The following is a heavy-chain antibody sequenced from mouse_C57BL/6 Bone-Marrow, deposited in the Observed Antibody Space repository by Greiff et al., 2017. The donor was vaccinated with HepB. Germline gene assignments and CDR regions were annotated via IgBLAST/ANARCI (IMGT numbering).Heavy chain of an antibody. D-gene: IGHD1-1*01. V-gene: IGHV5-17*01. CDR3: ARKLLYGGSNPYYAMDY. CDR1: GFTFSDYG. Sequence: DVQLVESGGGLVKPGGSLKLSCAASGFTFSDYGMHWVRQAPEKGLEWVAYISSGSSTIYYADTVKGRFTISRDNAKNTLFLQMTSLRSEDTAMYYCARKLLYGGSNPYYAMDYWGQGTSVTVSS. J-gene: IGHJ4*01. CDR2: ISSGSSTI.